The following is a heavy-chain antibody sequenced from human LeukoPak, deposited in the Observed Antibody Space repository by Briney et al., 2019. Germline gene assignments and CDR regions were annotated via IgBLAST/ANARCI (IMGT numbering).Heavy chain of an antibody. CDR3: ARAKWFGELFLDY. D-gene: IGHD3-10*01. CDR2: IYTSGST. CDR1: GGSIGSYY. V-gene: IGHV4-4*07. J-gene: IGHJ4*02. Sequence: PSETLSLTCTASGGSIGSYYWSWIRQPAGKGLEWIGRIYTSGSTNYNPSLKSRVTMSVDTSKNQFSLKLSSVTAADTAVYYCARAKWFGELFLDYWGQGTLVTVSS.